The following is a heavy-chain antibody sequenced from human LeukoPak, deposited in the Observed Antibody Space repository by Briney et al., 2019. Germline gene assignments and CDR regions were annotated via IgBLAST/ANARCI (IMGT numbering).Heavy chain of an antibody. CDR1: GFTFSNAW. Sequence: GGSLRLSCAASGFTFSNAWMSWVRQAPGKGLEWVSYISSSSSTIYYADSVKGRFTISRDNAKNSLYLQMNSLRAEDTAVYYCARAPRDGYNYVPFYFDYWGQGTLVTVSS. CDR2: ISSSSSTI. V-gene: IGHV3-48*04. D-gene: IGHD5-24*01. CDR3: ARAPRDGYNYVPFYFDY. J-gene: IGHJ4*02.